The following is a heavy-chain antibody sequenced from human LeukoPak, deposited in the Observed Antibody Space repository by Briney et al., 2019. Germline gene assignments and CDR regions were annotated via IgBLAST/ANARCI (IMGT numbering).Heavy chain of an antibody. Sequence: GGSLRLSCAASGFTVSSNYMSWVRQAPEKGLEWVSIIYSGGNTYYADSVKGRFTISRDNSKNTLYLQMSGLRAEDTAVYYCARGSDSSGYYYFDYWGQGTLVTVSS. CDR1: GFTVSSNY. CDR3: ARGSDSSGYYYFDY. J-gene: IGHJ4*02. V-gene: IGHV3-66*01. CDR2: IYSGGNT. D-gene: IGHD3-22*01.